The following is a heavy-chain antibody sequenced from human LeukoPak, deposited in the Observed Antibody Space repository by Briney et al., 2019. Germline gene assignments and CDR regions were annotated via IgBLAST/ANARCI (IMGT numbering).Heavy chain of an antibody. V-gene: IGHV1-18*01. Sequence: ASVKVSCKASGYTFTSYGISWVRQAPGQGLEWMGWISAYNGNTNYAQKLQGRVTMTTDTSTSTAYMELRSLRSGDTAVYYCARDAYYYGSGTHSGYWGQGTLVTVSS. CDR2: ISAYNGNT. CDR1: GYTFTSYG. CDR3: ARDAYYYGSGTHSGY. J-gene: IGHJ4*02. D-gene: IGHD3-10*01.